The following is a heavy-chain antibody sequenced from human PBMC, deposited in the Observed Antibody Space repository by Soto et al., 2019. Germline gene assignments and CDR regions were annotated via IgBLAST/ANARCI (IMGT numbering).Heavy chain of an antibody. V-gene: IGHV4-39*01. CDR2: RYYSGST. J-gene: IGHJ4*02. Sequence: SETLSLTCSVSGGSISSSNYYWGWIRQPPGKGLEWIGSRYYSGSTYYNPSLKSRVTISVDTSRNQFSLNLTSVTAADTAFYYCARLRYFASSGPAYFDYWGQGTLVTVSS. CDR1: GGSISSSNYY. CDR3: ARLRYFASSGPAYFDY. D-gene: IGHD3-22*01.